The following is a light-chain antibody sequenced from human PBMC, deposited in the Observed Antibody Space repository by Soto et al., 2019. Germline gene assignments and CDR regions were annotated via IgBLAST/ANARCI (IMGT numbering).Light chain of an antibody. J-gene: IGKJ3*01. Sequence: DIQLTQSPSSLSASVGDRVTITCQASQDIANYLNWYQQKPGKAPKLLIYDASSLESGVPSRFSGSASGTIFTVTITSLQPEDIATYYCQQYDSLPRTFGPGTKVNIK. CDR3: QQYDSLPRT. CDR1: QDIANY. V-gene: IGKV1-33*01. CDR2: DAS.